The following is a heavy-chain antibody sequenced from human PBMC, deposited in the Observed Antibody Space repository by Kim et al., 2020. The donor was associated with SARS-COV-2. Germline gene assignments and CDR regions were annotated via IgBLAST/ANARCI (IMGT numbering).Heavy chain of an antibody. J-gene: IGHJ4*02. CDR2: IWNDGSNK. D-gene: IGHD6-6*01. CDR3: ATEYSSSSAFDY. V-gene: IGHV3-33*01. CDR1: GFTFSSYG. Sequence: GGSLRLSCASGFTFSSYGMHWVRQAPGKGLEWVAMIWNDGSNKYYADSMKGRFTISRDNSKNTLYLQMTSLRAEDTAVYYCATEYSSSSAFDYWGQGTLVTVSS.